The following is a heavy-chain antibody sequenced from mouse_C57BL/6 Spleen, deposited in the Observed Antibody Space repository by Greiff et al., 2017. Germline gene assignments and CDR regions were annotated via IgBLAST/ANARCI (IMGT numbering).Heavy chain of an antibody. J-gene: IGHJ2*01. D-gene: IGHD1-1*01. Sequence: DVHLVESGPGLVKPSQSLSLTCSVTGYSITSGYYWNWIRHFPGNKLEWMGYISYDGSNNYNPSLKNRISITRDTSKNQFFLKLNSVTTEDTATYYCARDYYGSSNYCDCWLEGSTLTDSS. CDR1: GYSITSGYY. CDR2: ISYDGSN. V-gene: IGHV3-6*01. CDR3: ARDYYGSSNYCDC.